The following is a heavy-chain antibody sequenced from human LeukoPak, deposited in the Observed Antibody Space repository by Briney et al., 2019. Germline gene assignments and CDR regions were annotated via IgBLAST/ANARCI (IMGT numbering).Heavy chain of an antibody. J-gene: IGHJ6*02. CDR3: ATWAFYHNLDV. CDR2: IKADGSGT. CDR1: GFTIGPYA. D-gene: IGHD2/OR15-2a*01. V-gene: IGHV3-43*02. Sequence: GGALRLSCAASGFTIGPYAMYWVRQGPGRGLEWVSVIKADGSGTFYADSVRGRFTTSRDNSKNSLYLQMNSLTSENTDLYYCATWAFYHNLDVWGQGTTVIVSS.